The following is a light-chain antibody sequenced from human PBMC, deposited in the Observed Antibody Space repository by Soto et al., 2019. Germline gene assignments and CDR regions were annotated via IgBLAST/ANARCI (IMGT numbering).Light chain of an antibody. CDR2: GAT. CDR3: QQYGSSLLT. V-gene: IGKV3-20*01. J-gene: IGKJ4*01. Sequence: EIGLTQSPGTLSLSPGERATLSCRASQSVSSSSLAWYQQKPGQAPRLLIYGATSRATGIPERFSGSGSGTDFTLTISRLEPEDFAVYYCQQYGSSLLTFGGGTKVEIK. CDR1: QSVSSSS.